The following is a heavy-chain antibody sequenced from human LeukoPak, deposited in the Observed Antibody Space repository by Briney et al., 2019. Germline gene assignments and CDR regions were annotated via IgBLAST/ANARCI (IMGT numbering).Heavy chain of an antibody. Sequence: GGSLRLSCAASGFXFSSYAISWVRQAQGKGLEWVSRISGSGGSTNYADSVKGRCTISRDNSKYTLYLQMNSLRAEDTAVYYCAKRGTYYYDRSGYYFDYWGQGTLVTVSS. CDR3: AKRGTYYYDRSGYYFDY. V-gene: IGHV3-23*01. D-gene: IGHD3-22*01. CDR1: GFXFSSYA. J-gene: IGHJ4*02. CDR2: ISGSGGST.